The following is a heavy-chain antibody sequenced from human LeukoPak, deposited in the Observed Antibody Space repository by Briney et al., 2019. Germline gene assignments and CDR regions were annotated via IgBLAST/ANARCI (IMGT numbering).Heavy chain of an antibody. CDR1: GYTFTSYD. CDR2: MNPNSGNT. CDR3: ARVMVRGVNSAFGFDY. J-gene: IGHJ4*02. V-gene: IGHV1-8*01. D-gene: IGHD3-10*01. Sequence: ASVKVSCKASGYTFTSYDINWVRQATGQGLEWMGWMNPNSGNTGYAQKFQGRVTMARNTSISTAYMELSSLRSEDTAVYYCARVMVRGVNSAFGFDYWGQGTLVTVSS.